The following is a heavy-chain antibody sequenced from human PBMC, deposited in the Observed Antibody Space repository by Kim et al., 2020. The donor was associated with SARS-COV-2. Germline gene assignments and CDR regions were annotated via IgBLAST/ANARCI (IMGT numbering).Heavy chain of an antibody. V-gene: IGHV4-31*03. CDR2: IYYSGST. J-gene: IGHJ5*02. Sequence: SETLSLTCTVSGGSISSGGYYWSWIRQHPGKGLEWIGYIYYSGSTYYNPSLKSRVTISVDTSKNQFSLKLSSVTAADTAVYYCAGTLKMIAASPWFDPWGQGTLVTVSS. D-gene: IGHD6-13*01. CDR3: AGTLKMIAASPWFDP. CDR1: GGSISSGGYY.